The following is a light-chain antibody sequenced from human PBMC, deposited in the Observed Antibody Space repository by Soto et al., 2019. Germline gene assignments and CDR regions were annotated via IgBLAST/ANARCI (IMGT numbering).Light chain of an antibody. J-gene: IGKJ1*01. CDR2: RIF. CDR1: QSVSSIY. V-gene: IGKV3-15*01. Sequence: EIVLTQSPGTLSLSPGERATLSCRASQSVSSIYLGWYQQKPGQAPRLVLQRIFIRAIGVPARFSGSGSETEFTLTISGLQSEDSGVYYCLQHYAWPWTFGQGTKVDIK. CDR3: LQHYAWPWT.